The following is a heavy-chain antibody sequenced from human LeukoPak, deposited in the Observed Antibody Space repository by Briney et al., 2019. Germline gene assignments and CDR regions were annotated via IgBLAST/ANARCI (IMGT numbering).Heavy chain of an antibody. Sequence: PGESLKISCKGSGYSFTSYWIGWVRQLPGKGLEWMGIIYPGDSDTRYSPSFQGQVTISADKSISTAYLQWSSLKASDTAMYYCARGVDYGGNKPSPEVRINGFDYWGQGTLVTVSS. CDR1: GYSFTSYW. CDR3: ARGVDYGGNKPSPEVRINGFDY. J-gene: IGHJ4*02. V-gene: IGHV5-51*01. CDR2: IYPGDSDT. D-gene: IGHD4-23*01.